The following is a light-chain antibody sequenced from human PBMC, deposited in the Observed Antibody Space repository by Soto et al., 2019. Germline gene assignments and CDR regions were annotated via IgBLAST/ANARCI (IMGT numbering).Light chain of an antibody. CDR1: QTISSW. Sequence: DIQMTQSPSTLSASVGDRVTIICRASQTISSWLAWYQQKGGQATKLLISKASILDSGVPSRFSGSGSGTEFTLTISSLEPEDFAVYYCQQRSNWPPWTFGQGTKVDI. CDR3: QQRSNWPPWT. CDR2: KAS. V-gene: IGKV1-5*03. J-gene: IGKJ1*01.